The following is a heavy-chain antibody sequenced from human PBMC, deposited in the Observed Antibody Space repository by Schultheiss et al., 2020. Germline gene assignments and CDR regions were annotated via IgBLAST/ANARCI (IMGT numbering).Heavy chain of an antibody. D-gene: IGHD1-1*01. Sequence: SETLSLTCAVSGGSISSSNWWSWIRQPAGKGLEWIGYIYYSGSTNYNPSLKSRVTISVDTSKNQFSLQLNSVTPEDTAVYYCARGRFWTSAWFDPWGQGTLVTVSA. V-gene: IGHV4-28*03. CDR3: ARGRFWTSAWFDP. CDR1: GGSISSSNW. J-gene: IGHJ5*02. CDR2: IYYSGST.